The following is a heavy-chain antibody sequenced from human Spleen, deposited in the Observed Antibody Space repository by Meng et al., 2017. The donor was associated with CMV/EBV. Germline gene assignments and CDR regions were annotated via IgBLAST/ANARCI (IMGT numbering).Heavy chain of an antibody. V-gene: IGHV4-59*01. Sequence: GSLRLSCTVSGGSISNFYWSWIRQSPGKRLKWIGYVYHSGTTNYNPSLKSRVAMSVDTSRNQFSLKLSSVTAADTAVYYCARGHCTTTTCYDGAFDIWGQGTMVTVSS. D-gene: IGHD2-2*01. CDR2: VYHSGTT. CDR1: GGSISNFY. CDR3: ARGHCTTTTCYDGAFDI. J-gene: IGHJ3*02.